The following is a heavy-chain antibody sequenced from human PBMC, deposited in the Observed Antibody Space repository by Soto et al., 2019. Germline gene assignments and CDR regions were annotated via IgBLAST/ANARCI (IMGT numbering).Heavy chain of an antibody. CDR3: AGVYYYDSSGLPDY. D-gene: IGHD3-22*01. V-gene: IGHV4-4*02. Sequence: SETLSLTCAVSGGSISSSNWWSWVRQPPGKGLEWIGEIYHSGSTNYNPSLKSRVTISVDKSKNQFSLKLSSVTAADTAVYYCAGVYYYDSSGLPDYWGQGTLVTVSS. J-gene: IGHJ4*02. CDR1: GGSISSSNW. CDR2: IYHSGST.